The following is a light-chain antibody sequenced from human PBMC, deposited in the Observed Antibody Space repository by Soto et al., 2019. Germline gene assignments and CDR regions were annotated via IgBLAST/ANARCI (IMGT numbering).Light chain of an antibody. CDR1: QSVGSN. Sequence: EIVMTQSPGTLSVSPGERATLSCRASQSVGSNLAWYRQKPGQPPSLLIYDTSTRATGIPARFSGSRSGTEFTLTIISLQSEDFAVYYCQQYDNWPPEWTFGQGTKVEIK. CDR3: QQYDNWPPEWT. CDR2: DTS. V-gene: IGKV3-15*01. J-gene: IGKJ1*01.